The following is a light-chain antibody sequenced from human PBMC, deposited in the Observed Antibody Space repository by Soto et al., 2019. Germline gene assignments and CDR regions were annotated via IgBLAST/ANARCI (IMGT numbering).Light chain of an antibody. Sequence: DIRMTQSPSSLSASVGDRVTITCRASPRISSYLNWYQQKPGQPPKLLIYAASSLQSGVPSRFSGSASGTDFTLSISSLQPEESSTYYCQQSYITPVTFGQGTKLEIK. CDR2: AAS. J-gene: IGKJ2*01. CDR1: PRISSY. V-gene: IGKV1-39*01. CDR3: QQSYITPVT.